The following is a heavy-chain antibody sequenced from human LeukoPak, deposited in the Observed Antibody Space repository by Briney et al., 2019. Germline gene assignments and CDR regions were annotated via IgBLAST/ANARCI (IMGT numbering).Heavy chain of an antibody. V-gene: IGHV3-33*01. J-gene: IGHJ5*01. CDR3: AAVYSFGWFDY. CDR1: GFTFSAYG. CDR2: ICYGGGKK. Sequence: PGGSLTLSCVMSGFTFSAYGMHWVRQAPGKGLEWVAVICYGGGKKYYADSVNGRFTISRDDSKSTLYLEMHDLRVEDTATYYCAAVYSFGWFDYWGQGALVTVSS. D-gene: IGHD5-18*01.